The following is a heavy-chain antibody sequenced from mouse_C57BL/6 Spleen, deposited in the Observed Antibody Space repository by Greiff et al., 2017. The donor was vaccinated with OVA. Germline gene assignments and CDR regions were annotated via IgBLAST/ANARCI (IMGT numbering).Heavy chain of an antibody. J-gene: IGHJ1*03. CDR2: INPYNGGT. Sequence: EVQLQQSGPVLVKPGASVKMSCKASGYTFTDYYMNWVKQSHGKSLEWIGVINPYNGGTSYNQKFKGKATLTVDKSSSTAYMELNSLTSEDSAVYYCAREEWDFDVWGTGTTVTVSS. CDR1: GYTFTDYY. CDR3: AREEWDFDV. V-gene: IGHV1-19*01.